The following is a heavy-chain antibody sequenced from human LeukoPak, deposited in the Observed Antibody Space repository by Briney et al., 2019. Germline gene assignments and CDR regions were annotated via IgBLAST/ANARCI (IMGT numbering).Heavy chain of an antibody. Sequence: PGGSLRLSCAASGFTFSSYSINWVRQAPGKGLEWVSSISSSSSYIYYADSVKGRFTISRDNAKNSLYLQMNSPRAEDTAVYYCARDQREYYYGSGDYWGQGTLVTVSS. D-gene: IGHD3-10*01. V-gene: IGHV3-21*01. CDR3: ARDQREYYYGSGDY. CDR1: GFTFSSYS. CDR2: ISSSSSYI. J-gene: IGHJ4*02.